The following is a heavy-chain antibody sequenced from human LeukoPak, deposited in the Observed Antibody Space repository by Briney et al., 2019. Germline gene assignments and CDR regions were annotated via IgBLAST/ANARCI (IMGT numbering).Heavy chain of an antibody. CDR1: RFTFSTYW. CDR3: ARGPRYSFGSAFDY. J-gene: IGHJ4*02. V-gene: IGHV3-74*01. CDR2: INSDGSST. D-gene: IGHD5-18*01. Sequence: GGSLRLSCAASRFTFSTYWMHSVRQAPRRGLVWVSRINSDGSSTNYADSVKGRFTISRDNAKNTLYLQMNSLRAEDTAVYYCARGPRYSFGSAFDYWGQGTLVTVSS.